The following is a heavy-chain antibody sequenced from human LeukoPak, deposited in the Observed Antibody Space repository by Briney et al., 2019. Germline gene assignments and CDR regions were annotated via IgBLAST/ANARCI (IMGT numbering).Heavy chain of an antibody. CDR2: INQDGSEK. D-gene: IGHD3-9*01. V-gene: IGHV3-7*01. CDR1: GFTFRTYW. CDR3: AREVLRHFD. Sequence: GGSLRLSCAPSGFTFRTYWMTWVRRAPGKGLEWVANINQDGSEKYYVDSVKGRFTISRDNAKDSLYLQMSSLRAEDTAVYYCAREVLRHFDRGQGTLVTVSS. J-gene: IGHJ4*02.